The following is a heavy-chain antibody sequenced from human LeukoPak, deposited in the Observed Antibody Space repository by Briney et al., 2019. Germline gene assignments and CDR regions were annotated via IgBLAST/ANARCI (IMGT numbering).Heavy chain of an antibody. Sequence: ASVKVSCKASGYTFTSYAMHWVRQAPGQRLEWMGWINAGNGNTKYSQKFQGRVTITRDTSASTAYMELSSLRSEDTAVYYCARGTVTTLRGGFDYWGQGTLVTVSS. D-gene: IGHD4-17*01. CDR3: ARGTVTTLRGGFDY. CDR1: GYTFTSYA. CDR2: INAGNGNT. J-gene: IGHJ4*02. V-gene: IGHV1-3*01.